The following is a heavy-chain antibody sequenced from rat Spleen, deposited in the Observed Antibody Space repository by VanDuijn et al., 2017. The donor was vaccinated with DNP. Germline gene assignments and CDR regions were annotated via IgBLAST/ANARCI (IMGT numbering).Heavy chain of an antibody. V-gene: IGHV5-25*01. CDR3: AKGYGYKFDY. CDR1: GFTFSDYY. Sequence: EVQLVESGGGLVQPGRSLIISCAASGFTFSDYYMAWVRQAPTKGLEWVATISPSGGSTYYRDSVKGRFTISRDNAKITLYLQMNSLRSEDTATYYCAKGYGYKFDYWGQGVMVTVSS. CDR2: ISPSGGST. D-gene: IGHD1-9*01. J-gene: IGHJ2*01.